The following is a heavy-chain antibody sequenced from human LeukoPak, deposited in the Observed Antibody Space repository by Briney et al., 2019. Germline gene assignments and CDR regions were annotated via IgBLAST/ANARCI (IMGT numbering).Heavy chain of an antibody. CDR2: IKKDGSEK. J-gene: IGHJ5*02. D-gene: IGHD3-10*01. Sequence: GGSLRLSCAASGFTFSDYWMSWIRQAPGKGLEWVANIKKDGSEKHYVESVRGRFTISRDNAKNSLYLEMNSLRAEDTAVFYCARYYYGSGTSFDPWGQGTLVTVSS. CDR3: ARYYYGSGTSFDP. V-gene: IGHV3-7*01. CDR1: GFTFSDYW.